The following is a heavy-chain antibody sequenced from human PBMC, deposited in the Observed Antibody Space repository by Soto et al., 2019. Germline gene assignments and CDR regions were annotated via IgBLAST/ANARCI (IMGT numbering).Heavy chain of an antibody. Sequence: SSVKVSCKASGGTFSSYTISWVRQAPGQGLEWMGRIIPILGIANYAQKFQGRVTITADKSTSTAYMELSSLRSEDTAVYYCARSSGYGDYFGIDYWGQGTLVTVSS. J-gene: IGHJ4*02. CDR3: ARSSGYGDYFGIDY. D-gene: IGHD4-17*01. V-gene: IGHV1-69*02. CDR2: IIPILGIA. CDR1: GGTFSSYT.